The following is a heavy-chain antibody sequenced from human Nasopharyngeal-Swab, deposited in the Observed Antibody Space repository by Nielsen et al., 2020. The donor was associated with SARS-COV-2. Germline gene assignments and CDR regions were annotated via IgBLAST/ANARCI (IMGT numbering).Heavy chain of an antibody. CDR2: IKTKTDGATT. D-gene: IGHD2-21*02. CDR1: GFTFTNAW. Sequence: GESLKISCEVSGFTFTNAWMSWVRQAPGRGLEWVARIKTKTDGATTDYAAPVKGRFTISRDDSKNTMFLQMNSLRTEDTAVYYCTTGKICAGDCYSGPVDYWGQGTLVTVSS. V-gene: IGHV3-15*01. J-gene: IGHJ4*02. CDR3: TTGKICAGDCYSGPVDY.